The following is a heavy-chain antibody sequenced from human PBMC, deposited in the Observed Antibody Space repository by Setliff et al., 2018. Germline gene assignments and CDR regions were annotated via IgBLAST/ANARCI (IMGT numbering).Heavy chain of an antibody. CDR2: INPNSGGT. J-gene: IGHJ5*02. CDR1: GYTFTGYY. V-gene: IGHV1-2*06. D-gene: IGHD3-22*01. Sequence: ASVKVSCKASGYTFTGYYMHWVRQAPGQGLEWMGRINPNSGGTNYAQKFQGRVTMTRDTSISTAYIELSRLRSDDTAVYYCARSYYYDSSAANWFDPWGQGTLVTVSS. CDR3: ARSYYYDSSAANWFDP.